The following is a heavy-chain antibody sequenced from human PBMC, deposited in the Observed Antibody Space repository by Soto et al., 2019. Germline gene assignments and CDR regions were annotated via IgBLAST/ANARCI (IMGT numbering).Heavy chain of an antibody. D-gene: IGHD2-2*02. Sequence: PGGSLRLSCAASGFTFGTYAMNWVRQAPGKGLEWVSSTPGSGGSAYYADSVRGRFTISRDNSKNTVYLQLDSLRPEDSAVYYCARDSTLTPGYCSTSCYNLDCWGQGTLVTVSS. CDR2: TPGSGGSA. V-gene: IGHV3-23*01. J-gene: IGHJ4*02. CDR3: ARDSTLTPGYCSTSCYNLDC. CDR1: GFTFGTYA.